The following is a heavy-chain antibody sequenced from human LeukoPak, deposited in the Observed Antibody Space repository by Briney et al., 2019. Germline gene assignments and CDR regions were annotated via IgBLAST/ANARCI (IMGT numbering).Heavy chain of an antibody. CDR2: VYNRGTT. CDR3: ARDYGGNSGEFDP. D-gene: IGHD4-23*01. V-gene: IGHV4-59*01. CDR1: GRSITSYY. Sequence: PSETLSLTCSVSGRSITSYYWSWIRQSPMKGLEWIGSVYNRGTTYYNPSLKSRVTITGDTSKNQLSLRMTYVTTADTAVYFCARDYGGNSGEFDPWGQGTLVTVSS. J-gene: IGHJ5*02.